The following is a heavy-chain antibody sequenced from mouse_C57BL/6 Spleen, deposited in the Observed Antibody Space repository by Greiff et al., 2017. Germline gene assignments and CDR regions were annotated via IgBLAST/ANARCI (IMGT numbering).Heavy chain of an antibody. Sequence: EVQLVESGPGLVKPSQSLSLTCSVTGYSITSGYYWNWLRQFPGNKLEWMGYISYDGSNNYNPSLKNRISITRDTSKNQFFLKLNSVTTEDTATYYCARGGPDLFDYWGQGTTLTVSS. CDR2: ISYDGSN. CDR3: ARGGPDLFDY. J-gene: IGHJ2*01. CDR1: GYSITSGYY. V-gene: IGHV3-6*01.